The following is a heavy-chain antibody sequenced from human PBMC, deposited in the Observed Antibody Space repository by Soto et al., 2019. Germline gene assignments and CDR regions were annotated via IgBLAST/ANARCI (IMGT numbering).Heavy chain of an antibody. D-gene: IGHD3-10*01. J-gene: IGHJ5*02. CDR1: GGSISSGDYY. Sequence: KPSETLSLTCTVSGGSISSGDYYWSWIRQPPGKGLEWIGYIFYSGSTYYNPSLKSRVTISVDTSKNQFSLKLSSVTAADTAVYYCARVWYGSGNWFDPWGQGTLVTVSS. V-gene: IGHV4-30-4*01. CDR3: ARVWYGSGNWFDP. CDR2: IFYSGST.